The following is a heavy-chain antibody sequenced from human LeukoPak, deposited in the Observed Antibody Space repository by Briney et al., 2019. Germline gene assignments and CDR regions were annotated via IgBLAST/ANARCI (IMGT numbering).Heavy chain of an antibody. Sequence: GESLKISCKGSGYSFTSYWIGWVRQMPGKGLEWMGIIYPGDSDTRYSPSFQGQVTISADKSISTAYLQWSSLKASDTAMYYCARGYYDSSGYYDHFDYWGPGTLVTVSS. CDR2: IYPGDSDT. CDR1: GYSFTSYW. D-gene: IGHD3-22*01. V-gene: IGHV5-51*01. J-gene: IGHJ4*02. CDR3: ARGYYDSSGYYDHFDY.